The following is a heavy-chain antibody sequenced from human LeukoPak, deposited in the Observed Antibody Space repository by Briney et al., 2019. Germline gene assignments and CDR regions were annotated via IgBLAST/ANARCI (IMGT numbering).Heavy chain of an antibody. CDR3: ARHFSAAGTGYFDY. D-gene: IGHD6-13*01. CDR1: GGSISSYY. CDR2: IYYSGST. Sequence: SETLSLTCTVSGGSISSYYWSWIRQPPGKGLEWIGYIYYSGSTNYNPSLKSRVTISVDTSKNQFSLKLSSVTSADMAVYYCARHFSAAGTGYFDYWGQGTLVTVSS. J-gene: IGHJ4*02. V-gene: IGHV4-59*08.